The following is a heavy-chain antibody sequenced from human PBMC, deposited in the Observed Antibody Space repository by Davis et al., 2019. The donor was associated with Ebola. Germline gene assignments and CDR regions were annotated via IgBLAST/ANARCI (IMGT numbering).Heavy chain of an antibody. D-gene: IGHD4-11*01. J-gene: IGHJ5*02. Sequence: MPSETLSLTCTVSGGSISSGGYSWSWIRQPPGKGLEWIGYIYYSGSTYYNPSLKSRVTISVDTSKNQFSLKLSSVTAADTAVYYCARGETTVTSNWFDPWGQGTLVTVSS. CDR2: IYYSGST. CDR1: GGSISSGGYS. CDR3: ARGETTVTSNWFDP. V-gene: IGHV4-30-4*07.